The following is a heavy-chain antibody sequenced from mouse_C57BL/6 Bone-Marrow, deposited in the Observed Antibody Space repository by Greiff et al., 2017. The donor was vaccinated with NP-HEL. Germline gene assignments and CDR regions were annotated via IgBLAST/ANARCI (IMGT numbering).Heavy chain of an antibody. J-gene: IGHJ2*01. D-gene: IGHD1-1*01. CDR3: AREGYYGSIHFDY. Sequence: VQLQQPGAELVMPGASVKLSCKASGYTFTSYWMHWVKQRPGQGLEWIGEIDPSDSYTNYNQKFKGKSTLTVDKSSSTAYMQLSSLTSEDSAVYYCAREGYYGSIHFDYWGQGTTLTVSS. V-gene: IGHV1-69*01. CDR2: IDPSDSYT. CDR1: GYTFTSYW.